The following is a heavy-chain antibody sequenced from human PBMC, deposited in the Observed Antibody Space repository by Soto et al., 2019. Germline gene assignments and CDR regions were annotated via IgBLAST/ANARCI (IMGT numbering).Heavy chain of an antibody. CDR3: ARDWSTAGMDV. D-gene: IGHD4-17*01. Sequence: EVQLVESGGGLVQPGGSLRLSCAASGVTFISYSMNWVRQAPGKGLEWVSHISSRSSTIYYADSVKGRFTISRDNAKNSLDLQMNSRRAEDTAVYYCARDWSTAGMDVWGQGTTVTVSS. CDR1: GVTFISYS. J-gene: IGHJ6*02. V-gene: IGHV3-48*01. CDR2: ISSRSSTI.